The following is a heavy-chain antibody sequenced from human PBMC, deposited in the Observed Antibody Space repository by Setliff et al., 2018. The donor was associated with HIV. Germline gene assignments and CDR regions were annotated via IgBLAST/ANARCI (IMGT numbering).Heavy chain of an antibody. J-gene: IGHJ6*04. CDR1: GYTLTELS. D-gene: IGHD2-15*01. CDR3: ARDSRDIVVVIAPEPEPYYYYGMDV. CDR2: IIPIFGTP. V-gene: IGHV1-69*13. Sequence: SVKVSCKVSGYTLTELSMHWVRQAPGKGPEWMGGIIPIFGTPNYAQKFKGRLTITADESTSTVYMELSSLRSEDTAVYYCARDSRDIVVVIAPEPEPYYYYGMDVWGEGTMVTVSS.